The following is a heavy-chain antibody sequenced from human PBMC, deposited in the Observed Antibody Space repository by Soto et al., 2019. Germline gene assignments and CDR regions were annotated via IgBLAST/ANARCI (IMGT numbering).Heavy chain of an antibody. CDR3: TRVSSPADY. Sequence: GGSLRLSCAASGFTFSGSAMHWVRQASGKGLEWVGRIRSKANSYATAYAASVKGRFTISRDDSKNTAYLQMNSLKTEDTAVYYCTRVSSPADYWGQGTLVTVSS. CDR2: IRSKANSYAT. V-gene: IGHV3-73*01. J-gene: IGHJ4*02. CDR1: GFTFSGSA.